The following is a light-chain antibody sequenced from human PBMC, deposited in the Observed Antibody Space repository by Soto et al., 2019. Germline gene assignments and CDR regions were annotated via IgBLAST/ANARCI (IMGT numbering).Light chain of an antibody. CDR2: DAS. Sequence: IQLTQSPSSLSASVGDRVTITCQASQDIDKNLNWYQQKPGKAPKLLIYDASSLQTGVPSRLSGSGSATDFTFTISSLQPEDIATYYCQQYDNLLPITFGQGTRLEIK. V-gene: IGKV1-33*01. J-gene: IGKJ5*01. CDR3: QQYDNLLPIT. CDR1: QDIDKN.